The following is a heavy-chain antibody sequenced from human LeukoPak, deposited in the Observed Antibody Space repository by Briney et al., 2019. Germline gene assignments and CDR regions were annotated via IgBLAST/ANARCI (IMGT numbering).Heavy chain of an antibody. CDR3: VKGLSSSWADFDS. CDR2: INNDGGST. J-gene: IGHJ4*01. D-gene: IGHD6-13*01. V-gene: IGHV3-64D*06. CDR1: GFTFSIYA. Sequence: PGGSLRLSCSASGFTFSIYAMHWVRQAPGKGLEYVSSINNDGGSTYYADSVKGRFTISRDNSKNTLYLQMSSLRPEDTAVYYCVKGLSSSWADFDSWGHGTLVPVSS.